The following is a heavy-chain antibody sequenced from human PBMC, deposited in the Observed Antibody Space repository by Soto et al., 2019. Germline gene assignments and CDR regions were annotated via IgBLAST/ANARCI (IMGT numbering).Heavy chain of an antibody. Sequence: SETLCLTCAVSGVSISSSNWRGWVRQPPGKGLEWIGEIYHSGSTNYNPSLKSRVTISVDKSKNQFSLKLSSVTAADTAVYYCARSPDSSGYYPRWYYYGMDVWGQGTTVT. D-gene: IGHD3-22*01. CDR1: GVSISSSNW. CDR2: IYHSGST. J-gene: IGHJ6*02. CDR3: ARSPDSSGYYPRWYYYGMDV. V-gene: IGHV4-4*02.